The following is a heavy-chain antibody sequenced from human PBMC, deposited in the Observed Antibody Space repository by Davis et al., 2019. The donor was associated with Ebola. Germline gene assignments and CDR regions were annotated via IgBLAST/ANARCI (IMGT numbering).Heavy chain of an antibody. Sequence: MPSETLSLTCAVSGGSISSGGYSWSWIRQPPGKGLEWIGYIYHSGSPYYNPSLKSRVTISVDRSKNQCSLKLSSVTAADTAVYYCARGKPFGSSFWFDPWGQGTLVTVSS. V-gene: IGHV4-30-2*01. CDR1: GGSISSGGYS. CDR3: ARGKPFGSSFWFDP. D-gene: IGHD6-13*01. CDR2: IYHSGSP. J-gene: IGHJ5*02.